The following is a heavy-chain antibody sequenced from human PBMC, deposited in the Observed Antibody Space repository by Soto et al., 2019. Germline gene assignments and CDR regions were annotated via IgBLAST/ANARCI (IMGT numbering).Heavy chain of an antibody. CDR2: IYYSGST. CDR3: ARERPRYSSSWYPLDAFDI. CDR1: GGSISSGGYY. D-gene: IGHD6-13*01. J-gene: IGHJ3*02. Sequence: SETLSLTCTVSGGSISSGGYYWSWIRQHPGKGLEWIGYIYYSGSTYYNPSLKSRVTISVDTSKNQFSLKLSSVTAADTAVYYCARERPRYSSSWYPLDAFDIWGQGTMVTVSS. V-gene: IGHV4-31*03.